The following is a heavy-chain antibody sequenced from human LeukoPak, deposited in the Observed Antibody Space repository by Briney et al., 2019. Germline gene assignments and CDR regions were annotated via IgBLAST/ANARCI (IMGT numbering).Heavy chain of an antibody. CDR2: ISTYNTNT. J-gene: IGHJ4*02. CDR1: GYTFTSYG. V-gene: IGHV1-18*01. Sequence: ASVKVSCKASGYTFTSYGLTWVRQAPGQGLEWMGWISTYNTNTYYAQKLQGRVTMTTDTSTSTAYMELRSLRSDDTAVYYCARLRTSIAVAAPFDYWGQGTLVTVSS. D-gene: IGHD6-19*01. CDR3: ARLRTSIAVAAPFDY.